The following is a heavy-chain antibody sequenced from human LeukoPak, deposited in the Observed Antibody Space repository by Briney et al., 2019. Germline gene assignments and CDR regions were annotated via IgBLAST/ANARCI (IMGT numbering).Heavy chain of an antibody. CDR2: ISYDGSNK. J-gene: IGHJ4*02. CDR1: GFTFSSYG. V-gene: IGHV3-30*18. CDR3: AKSEPGYSSGCPDY. Sequence: GGSLRLSCAASGFTFSSYGMHWVRQAPGKGLEWVAVISYDGSNKYYADSVKGRFTISRDNSKNTLYLQMNSLRAEDTAVYYCAKSEPGYSSGCPDYWGQGTLVTVSS. D-gene: IGHD6-19*01.